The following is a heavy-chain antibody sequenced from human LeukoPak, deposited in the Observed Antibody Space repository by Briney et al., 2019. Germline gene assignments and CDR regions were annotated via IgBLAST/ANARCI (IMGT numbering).Heavy chain of an antibody. V-gene: IGHV3-66*01. J-gene: IGHJ4*02. CDR2: IYSGGST. CDR3: VRATTVTEYGY. D-gene: IGHD4-17*01. CDR1: GFTVSSNY. Sequence: GGSLRLSCAASGFTVSSNYMSWVRQAPGKGLEWVSVIYSGGSTYYADSVKGRFTISRDNSKNTLYLQMNSLRAEDTAVYYCVRATTVTEYGYWGQGTLVTVSS.